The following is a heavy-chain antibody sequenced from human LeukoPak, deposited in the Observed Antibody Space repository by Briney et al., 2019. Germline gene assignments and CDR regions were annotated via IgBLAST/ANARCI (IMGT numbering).Heavy chain of an antibody. D-gene: IGHD6-19*01. J-gene: IGHJ1*01. V-gene: IGHV3-30*02. CDR3: AKGDQWLARAAEYFQH. CDR1: GFTFSNYG. Sequence: GGSLRLSCAASGFTFSNYGMHWVRQAPGKGLEWVAFIRYDGSNKYYADSVKGRFTISRDNSKNTLYLQMNSLRAEDTAVYYCAKGDQWLARAAEYFQHWGQGTLVTVSS. CDR2: IRYDGSNK.